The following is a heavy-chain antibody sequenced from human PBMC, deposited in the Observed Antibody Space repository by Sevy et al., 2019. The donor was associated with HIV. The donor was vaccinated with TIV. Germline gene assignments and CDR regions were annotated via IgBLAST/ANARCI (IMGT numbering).Heavy chain of an antibody. J-gene: IGHJ4*02. CDR3: ARAQTGDKGYY. CDR2: ISSSGSTI. V-gene: IGHV3-48*03. Sequence: QLGGSLRLSCAASGFTFSSYEMNWVRQAPGKGLEWVSYISSSGSTIYYADSVKGRFTISRDNAKNSLYLQMNSLRAEDTAVYYCARAQTGDKGYYWGQGTLVTVSS. D-gene: IGHD7-27*01. CDR1: GFTFSSYE.